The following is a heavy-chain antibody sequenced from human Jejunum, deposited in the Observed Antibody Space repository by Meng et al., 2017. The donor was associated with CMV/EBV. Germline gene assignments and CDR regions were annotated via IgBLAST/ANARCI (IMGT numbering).Heavy chain of an antibody. CDR1: GGPTHHSYA. V-gene: IGHV1-69*04. CDR3: ARVDTDYCHGY. J-gene: IGHJ4*02. D-gene: IGHD4-11*01. Sequence: KPSGGPTHHSYAISRVRQAPGQGLEWMGKIIPVLGVANYAQRFQGRVTLTADKSTNTVYMEMSSLRSEDTAVYYCARVDTDYCHGYWGQGTLVTVSS. CDR2: IIPVLGVA.